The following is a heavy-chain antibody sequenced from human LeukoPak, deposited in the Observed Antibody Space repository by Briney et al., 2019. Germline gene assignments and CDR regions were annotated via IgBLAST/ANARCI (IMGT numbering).Heavy chain of an antibody. J-gene: IGHJ5*02. Sequence: SETLSLTCTVSSGPISSYYWSWIRQPPEKGLEWIGYMYSSGSANYNPSLKSRVTMSVDTSKDQFSLKLSSVTAADTAVYYCARGRTYGSGSYSANWFDPWGQGTLVTVSS. CDR2: MYSSGSA. V-gene: IGHV4-59*01. D-gene: IGHD3-10*01. CDR3: ARGRTYGSGSYSANWFDP. CDR1: SGPISSYY.